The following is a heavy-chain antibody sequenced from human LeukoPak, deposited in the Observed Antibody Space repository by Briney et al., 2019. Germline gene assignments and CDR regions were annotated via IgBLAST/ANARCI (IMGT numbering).Heavy chain of an antibody. J-gene: IGHJ4*02. CDR1: GYIFNDYY. Sequence: ASVKVSCKASGYIFNDYYMHWVRQAPGQGLEWMGWINPNSGGTNYAQKFQGRVTMTRDTSISTAYMELSRLRSDDTAVYYCAREAYYFDYWGQGTLVTVSS. V-gene: IGHV1-2*02. CDR2: INPNSGGT. CDR3: AREAYYFDY.